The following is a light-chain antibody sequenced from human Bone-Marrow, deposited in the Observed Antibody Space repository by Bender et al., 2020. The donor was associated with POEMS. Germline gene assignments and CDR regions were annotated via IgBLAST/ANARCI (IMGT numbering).Light chain of an antibody. CDR2: EVS. J-gene: IGLJ3*02. CDR1: SRDVGRFNY. Sequence: QSVLTQPPSASGSPGQSVTFSCTGTSRDVGRFNYVSWYQQLPGKAPKVIIYEVSQRPSGVPDRFSGSKSGNTASLTVSGLQAEDEADYYCSSYAGTSNWVFGGGTKLTVL. CDR3: SSYAGTSNWV. V-gene: IGLV2-8*01.